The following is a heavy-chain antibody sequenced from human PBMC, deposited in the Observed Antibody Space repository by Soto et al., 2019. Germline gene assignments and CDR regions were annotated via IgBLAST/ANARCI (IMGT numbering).Heavy chain of an antibody. J-gene: IGHJ4*02. CDR1: GGSISSGGYY. V-gene: IGHV4-31*03. D-gene: IGHD3-16*02. CDR2: IYYSGST. Sequence: QVQLQESGPGLVKPSQTLSLTCTVSGGSISSGGYYWSWIRQHPGKGLEWIGYIYYSGSTYYNPSLKSRVTRSVDTSKNQCSLKLSSVTAADTAVYYCARGYLITFGGVIGNWGQGTLVTVSS. CDR3: ARGYLITFGGVIGN.